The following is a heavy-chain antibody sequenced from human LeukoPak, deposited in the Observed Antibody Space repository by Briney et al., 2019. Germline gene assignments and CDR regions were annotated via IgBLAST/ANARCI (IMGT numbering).Heavy chain of an antibody. D-gene: IGHD6-19*01. CDR2: INPNRGGT. Sequence: ASVKVSCKAAGYSFTGYFIHWVRQAPGQGLEWMGWINPNRGGTNYAQKFQGRVTMTRDTSISTAYMELTRLRSDDTAVYYCARGLLPVAHTSEHYYSFGMDVWGQGTTVTVSS. J-gene: IGHJ6*02. CDR1: GYSFTGYF. CDR3: ARGLLPVAHTSEHYYSFGMDV. V-gene: IGHV1-2*02.